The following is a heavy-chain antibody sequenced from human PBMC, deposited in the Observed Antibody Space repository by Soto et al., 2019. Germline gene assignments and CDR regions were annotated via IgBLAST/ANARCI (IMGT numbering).Heavy chain of an antibody. CDR3: AREEVRGVDGYYGMDV. D-gene: IGHD3-10*01. V-gene: IGHV3-33*01. Sequence: QVQLVESGGGVVRPGRSLRLSCAASGFTFSSYGMHWVRQAPGKGLEWVAVIWYDGSNKYYADSVKGRFTISRDNSKNTLYLQMNSLRAEDTAVYYCAREEVRGVDGYYGMDVWGQGTTVTVSS. CDR1: GFTFSSYG. CDR2: IWYDGSNK. J-gene: IGHJ6*02.